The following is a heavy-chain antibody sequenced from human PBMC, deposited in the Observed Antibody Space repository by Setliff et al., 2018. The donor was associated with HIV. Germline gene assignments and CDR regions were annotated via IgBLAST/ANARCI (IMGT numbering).Heavy chain of an antibody. CDR3: ARQPLYNDYDWRSYYFDY. CDR1: SASISSSGYY. D-gene: IGHD5-12*01. V-gene: IGHV4-39*01. Sequence: PSETLSLTCTVSSASISSSGYYWGWIRQPPGKGLEWIGSIYYTGSTYYSPSLNSRFTISVDTSKNQFSLKLRSVTAADTAVYYCARQPLYNDYDWRSYYFDYWGQGSLVTVSS. CDR2: IYYTGST. J-gene: IGHJ4*02.